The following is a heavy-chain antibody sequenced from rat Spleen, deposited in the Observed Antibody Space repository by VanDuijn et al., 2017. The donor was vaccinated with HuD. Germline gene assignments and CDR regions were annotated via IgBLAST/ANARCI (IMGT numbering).Heavy chain of an antibody. D-gene: IGHD1-4*01. CDR3: ARDENGYIYVWFAY. V-gene: IGHV2-32*01. CDR2: IWSNGVT. CDR1: GFSLTSYH. Sequence: QVQLKESGPGLVKPSETLSLTCTVSGFSLTSYHVSWVRQPPGKGLEWMGIIWSNGVTAYNSAIKSRLSISKDTSKSQVFLKMNSLQTEDTATYYCARDENGYIYVWFAYWGQGVMVTVSS. J-gene: IGHJ2*01.